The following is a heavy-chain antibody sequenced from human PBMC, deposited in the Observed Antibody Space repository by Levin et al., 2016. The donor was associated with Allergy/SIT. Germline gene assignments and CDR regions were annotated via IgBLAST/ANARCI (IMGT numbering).Heavy chain of an antibody. Sequence: WIRQPPGKGLEWIGYIYYTGNTIYTPSLKSRVTMSVDTSKSQFSLRLSSVTAADTAVYYCARSDLNWNESLDSWGQGTLVTVSS. D-gene: IGHD1-1*01. CDR3: ARSDLNWNESLDS. V-gene: IGHV4-59*01. J-gene: IGHJ4*02. CDR2: IYYTGNT.